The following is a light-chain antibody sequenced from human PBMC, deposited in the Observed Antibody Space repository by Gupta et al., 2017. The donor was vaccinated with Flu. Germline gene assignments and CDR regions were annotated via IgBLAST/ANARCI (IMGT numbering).Light chain of an antibody. CDR1: QSVLYSSNNKNY. CDR3: QQDDSTPLT. J-gene: IGKJ4*01. CDR2: WAS. Sequence: SLGERATINCKSSQSVLYSSNNKNYLAWYQQKPGQPPKLLIYWASTRESGVPDRFSGSGSGTDFTLTISILQAEDVAVYYCQQDDSTPLTFGGGTKVEIK. V-gene: IGKV4-1*01.